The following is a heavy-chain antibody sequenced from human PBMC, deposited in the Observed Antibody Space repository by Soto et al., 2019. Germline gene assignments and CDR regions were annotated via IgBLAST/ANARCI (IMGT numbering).Heavy chain of an antibody. CDR1: GGAVSSINW. Sequence: QVQLQESGPGLVKPSGTLSLTCAVSGGAVSSINWWSWVRQPPGKTLEWIGEVFHSGTTNYNPSLKSRVPMSVDKAKNQLSLKLSSVTAADTAVYYCARGGWTYSTSYGMDVWGQGTSVIVSS. CDR2: VFHSGTT. V-gene: IGHV4-4*02. D-gene: IGHD5-18*01. CDR3: ARGGWTYSTSYGMDV. J-gene: IGHJ6*02.